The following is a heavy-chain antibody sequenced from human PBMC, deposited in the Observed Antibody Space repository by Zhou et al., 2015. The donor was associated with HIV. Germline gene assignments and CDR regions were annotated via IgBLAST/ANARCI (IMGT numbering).Heavy chain of an antibody. CDR1: GYTFTSYA. V-gene: IGHV1-3*01. CDR2: INAGNGNT. Sequence: QVQLVQSGPEVKKPGASVKVSCKASGYTFTSYAMHWVRQAPGQRLEWMGWINAGNGNTKYSQKFQGRVTITRDTSASTAYMELSSLRSEDTAVYYCARGGAAAAMGDYWGQGTLVTVSS. D-gene: IGHD6-13*01. J-gene: IGHJ4*02. CDR3: ARGGAAAAMGDY.